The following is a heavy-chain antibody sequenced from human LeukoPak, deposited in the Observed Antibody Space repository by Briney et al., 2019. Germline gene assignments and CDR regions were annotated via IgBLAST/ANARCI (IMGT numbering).Heavy chain of an antibody. J-gene: IGHJ4*02. Sequence: PGGSLRLSCAASGFTFSSYSMNWVRQAPGKGLEWVSSISSSSSYIYYADSVKGGFTISRDNAKNSLYLQMNSLRAEDTALYYCAKDTHSINWDGPAFDYWGQGTLVTVSS. CDR3: AKDTHSINWDGPAFDY. V-gene: IGHV3-21*04. CDR1: GFTFSSYS. D-gene: IGHD7-27*01. CDR2: ISSSSSYI.